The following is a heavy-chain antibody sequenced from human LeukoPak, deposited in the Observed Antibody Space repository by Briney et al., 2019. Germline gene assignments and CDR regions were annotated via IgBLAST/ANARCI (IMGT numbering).Heavy chain of an antibody. CDR1: GLTFSSYA. V-gene: IGHV3-23*01. CDR3: AKALDGYNGMDV. D-gene: IGHD3-16*02. J-gene: IGHJ6*02. CDR2: ISGSGRST. Sequence: GGSLRLSCAASGLTFSSYAMSWVRQAPGKGLAWVSGISGSGRSTHSADSVKGRFTISRDNSKNMLYLQMNSLRVEDTALYYCAKALDGYNGMDVWGQGTTVIVSS.